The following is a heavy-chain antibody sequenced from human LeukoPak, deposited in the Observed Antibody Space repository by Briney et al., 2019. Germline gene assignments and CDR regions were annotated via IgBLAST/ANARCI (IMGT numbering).Heavy chain of an antibody. CDR3: ARGVVAAPQTFDY. Sequence: SETLSLTCTVSGYSISSGSCWGWIRQPPGEGLDWIGSTYHSGSTNYNPSLKSRVTISVDTSKNQFSLKLSSVTAADTAVYYCARGVVAAPQTFDYWGQGTLVTVSS. CDR1: GYSISSGSC. CDR2: TYHSGST. V-gene: IGHV4-38-2*02. D-gene: IGHD2-15*01. J-gene: IGHJ4*02.